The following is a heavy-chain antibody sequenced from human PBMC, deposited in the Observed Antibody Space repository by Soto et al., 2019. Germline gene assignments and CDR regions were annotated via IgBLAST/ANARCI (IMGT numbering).Heavy chain of an antibody. D-gene: IGHD2-2*01. Sequence: EVQLLESGGGLVQPGGSLRLSCAASGFIFSSLAMSWVRQAPGKGLEWVSAIPGSADSTYYADSVKGRFTISRDNSKNTLYLQMNSRRAEDTAVYYCAKKLPEARSHHAFDIWGHVTMVTVSS. CDR2: IPGSADST. J-gene: IGHJ3*02. CDR3: AKKLPEARSHHAFDI. CDR1: GFIFSSLA. V-gene: IGHV3-23*01.